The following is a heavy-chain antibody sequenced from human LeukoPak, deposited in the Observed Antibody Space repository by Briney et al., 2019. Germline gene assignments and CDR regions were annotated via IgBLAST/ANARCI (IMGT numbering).Heavy chain of an antibody. V-gene: IGHV4-30-2*01. D-gene: IGHD5-18*01. Sequence: SETLSLTCAVSGGSISSGGYSWSWIRQPPGKGLEWIGYIYHSGSTYYNPSLKSRVTIPVDRSKIQFSLKRSSVTAADTAVYYCARHEIQLWYYLDYWGQGTLVTVSS. CDR2: IYHSGST. CDR3: ARHEIQLWYYLDY. J-gene: IGHJ4*02. CDR1: GGSISSGGYS.